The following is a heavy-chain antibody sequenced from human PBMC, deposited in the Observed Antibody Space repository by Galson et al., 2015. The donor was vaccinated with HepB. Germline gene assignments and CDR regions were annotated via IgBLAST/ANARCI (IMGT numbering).Heavy chain of an antibody. Sequence: SVKVSCKASGYTFTDYYMHWVRQAPGQGLEWMGWINPNSGGTNYAQKFQGRVTMTRDTSISTAYMELSRLTSDDTAVYYCARAERPRFLEWLLSSDWFDPWGQGTLVTVSP. CDR1: GYTFTDYY. CDR3: ARAERPRFLEWLLSSDWFDP. V-gene: IGHV1-2*02. D-gene: IGHD3-3*01. CDR2: INPNSGGT. J-gene: IGHJ5*02.